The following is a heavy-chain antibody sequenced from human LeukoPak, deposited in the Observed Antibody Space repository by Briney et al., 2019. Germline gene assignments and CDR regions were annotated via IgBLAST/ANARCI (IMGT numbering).Heavy chain of an antibody. CDR3: TTESLRTVTTHTLRGPFDY. D-gene: IGHD4-17*01. CDR1: GFTFSNAW. J-gene: IGHJ4*02. Sequence: GGSLRLSCAASGFTFSNAWMNWVRQAPGKGLEWVGRIKSKTDGGTTDYAAPVKGRFTISRDDSKNTLYLQMNSLKTEDTAVYYCTTESLRTVTTHTLRGPFDYWGQGTPVTVSS. V-gene: IGHV3-15*07. CDR2: IKSKTDGGTT.